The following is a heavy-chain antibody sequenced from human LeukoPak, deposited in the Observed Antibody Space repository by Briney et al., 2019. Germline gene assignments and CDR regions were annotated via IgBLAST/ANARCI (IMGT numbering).Heavy chain of an antibody. V-gene: IGHV1-69*04. D-gene: IGHD5-18*01. CDR3: ASLIRGYSYYGMDV. J-gene: IGHJ6*02. CDR2: IIPILGIA. Sequence: SVKVSCKASGGTFSSYAISWVRQAPGQGLEWMGRIIPILGIANYAQKFQGRVTMTRNTSISTAYMELSSLRSEDTAVHYCASLIRGYSYYGMDVWGQGTTVTVSS. CDR1: GGTFSSYA.